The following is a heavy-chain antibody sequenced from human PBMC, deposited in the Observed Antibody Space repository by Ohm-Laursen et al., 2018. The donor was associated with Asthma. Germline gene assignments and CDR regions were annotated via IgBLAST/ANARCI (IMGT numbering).Heavy chain of an antibody. CDR1: GFNFNSSA. CDR3: ARGHGGIQRWLSYQCDN. D-gene: IGHD5-18*01. CDR2: MSYDGSNK. V-gene: IGHV3-30-3*01. J-gene: IGHJ4*02. Sequence: SLRLSCAASGFNFNSSAMHWVRQAPGKGLEWVAVMSYDGSNKYHADSVKGRFTISRDNSRNTLFLLMNTLRPEDTAVYFCARGHGGIQRWLSYQCDNWGQGTLVTVSS.